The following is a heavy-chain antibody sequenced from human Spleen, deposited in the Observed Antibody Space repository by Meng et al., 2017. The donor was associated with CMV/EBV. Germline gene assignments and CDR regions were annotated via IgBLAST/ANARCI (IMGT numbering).Heavy chain of an antibody. V-gene: IGHV3-48*03. Sequence: GESLKISCAASGFTFSTYEMNWVRQAPGKGLEWISYISSSGKLIYYADSMKGRFTISRDNAKNSLFLQINSLRAEDSAIYYCARGTTWDYWGQGTLVTVSS. J-gene: IGHJ4*02. CDR1: GFTFSTYE. CDR2: ISSSGKLI. CDR3: ARGTTWDY. D-gene: IGHD1-14*01.